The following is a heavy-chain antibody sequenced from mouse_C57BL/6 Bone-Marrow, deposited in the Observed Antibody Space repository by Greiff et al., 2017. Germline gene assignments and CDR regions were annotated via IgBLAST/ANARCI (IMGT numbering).Heavy chain of an antibody. Sequence: ESGPGLVKPSQSLSLTCSVTGYSITSGYYWNWIRQFPGNKLEWMGSISYDGSNNYNPSLKNRISITRKPSKNQFFQRLNSVATEDKATYSSARDGGSMRDYFDDWGQGTTLTVSS. CDR3: ARDGGSMRDYFDD. V-gene: IGHV3-6*01. CDR1: GYSITSGYY. J-gene: IGHJ2*01. CDR2: ISYDGSN. D-gene: IGHD1-1*01.